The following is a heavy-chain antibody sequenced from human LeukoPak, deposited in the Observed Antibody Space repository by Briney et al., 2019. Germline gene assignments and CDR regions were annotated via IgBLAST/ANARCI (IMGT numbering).Heavy chain of an antibody. D-gene: IGHD3-3*01. J-gene: IGHJ4*02. Sequence: SETLSLTCVVSGGSISSTNWWSWARQPPGKGLEWIGEIYHSGSTNYNPSLKSRVIISVDKSKNQFSLKLSSVTAADTAVYYCIGNGYYSLEYWGQGTLVTVSS. CDR2: IYHSGST. CDR1: GGSISSTNW. CDR3: IGNGYYSLEY. V-gene: IGHV4-4*02.